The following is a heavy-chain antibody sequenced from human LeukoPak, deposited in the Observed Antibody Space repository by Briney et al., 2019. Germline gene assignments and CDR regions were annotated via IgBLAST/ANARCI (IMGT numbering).Heavy chain of an antibody. CDR1: GYTFTSYA. V-gene: IGHV7-4-1*02. CDR2: INTDTGNP. D-gene: IGHD6-13*01. Sequence: GASVKVSCKASGYTFTSYAMNWVRQAPGQGLEWMGWINTDTGNPTYAQGFTGRFVFSLDTSVSTAYLQISSLKAEDTAVYYCAREDSIAVAGTEGLDYWGQGTLVTVSS. CDR3: AREDSIAVAGTEGLDY. J-gene: IGHJ4*02.